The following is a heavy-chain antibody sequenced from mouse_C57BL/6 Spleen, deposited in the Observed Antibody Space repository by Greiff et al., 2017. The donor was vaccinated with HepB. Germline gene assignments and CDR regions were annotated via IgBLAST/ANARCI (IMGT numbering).Heavy chain of an antibody. Sequence: EVKLQQSGPELVKPGASVKISCKASGYTFTDYYMNWVKQSHGKSLEWIGDINPNNGGTSYNQKFKGKATLTVDKSSSTAYMELRSLTSEDSAVYYCARYRDYGSSYPYWYFDVWGTGTTVTVSS. V-gene: IGHV1-26*01. CDR1: GYTFTDYY. CDR3: ARYRDYGSSYPYWYFDV. J-gene: IGHJ1*03. CDR2: INPNNGGT. D-gene: IGHD1-1*01.